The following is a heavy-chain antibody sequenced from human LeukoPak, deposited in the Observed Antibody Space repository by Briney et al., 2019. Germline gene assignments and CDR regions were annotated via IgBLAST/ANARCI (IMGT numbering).Heavy chain of an antibody. CDR2: INWNGDST. V-gene: IGHV3-20*04. CDR1: GFTFDDYG. D-gene: IGHD3-10*01. CDR3: AKDIDLLWFGELFGGFDY. Sequence: GGSLRLSCAASGFTFDDYGMIWVRQAPGKGLEWVSGINWNGDSTGYADSVKGRFTISRDNAKNSLYLQMNSLRAEDTALYYCAKDIDLLWFGELFGGFDYWGQGTLVTVSS. J-gene: IGHJ4*02.